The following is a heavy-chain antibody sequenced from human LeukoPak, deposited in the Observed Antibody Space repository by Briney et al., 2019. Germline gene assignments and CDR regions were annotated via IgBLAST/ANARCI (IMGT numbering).Heavy chain of an antibody. J-gene: IGHJ4*02. V-gene: IGHV4-34*01. CDR1: GGSFSGYY. Sequence: ASETLSLTXAVYGGSFSGYYWSWIRQPPGKGLEWIGEINHSGSTNYNPSLKSRVTISVDTSKNQFSLKLSSVTAADTAVYYCGSSTPWIQLWYGRDYWGQGTLVTVSS. CDR2: INHSGST. CDR3: GSSTPWIQLWYGRDY. D-gene: IGHD5-18*01.